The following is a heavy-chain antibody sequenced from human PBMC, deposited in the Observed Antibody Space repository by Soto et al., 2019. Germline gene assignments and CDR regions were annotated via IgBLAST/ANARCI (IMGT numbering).Heavy chain of an antibody. D-gene: IGHD1-1*01. Sequence: GESLKISCKGSGYSFTSYWSGWVRQMPGKGLEWMGIIYPGDSDTRYSPSFQGQVTISADKSISTTYLQWSSLKASDTAMYYCARLNLLEPPGLDYWGQGTLVTVSS. J-gene: IGHJ4*02. CDR2: IYPGDSDT. CDR1: GYSFTSYW. V-gene: IGHV5-51*01. CDR3: ARLNLLEPPGLDY.